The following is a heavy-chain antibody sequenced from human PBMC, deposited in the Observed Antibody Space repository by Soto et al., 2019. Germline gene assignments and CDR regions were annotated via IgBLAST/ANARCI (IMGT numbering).Heavy chain of an antibody. Sequence: SAPKLVNPTQTLTLTGSFAGVSLSTSGVGVGWIRQPPGKALEWLALIYWDDDKRYSPSLKSRLTITKDTSKNQVVLTMTNMDPVDTATYYCAHSTPGFPFDPWGQGNLVTVS. CDR1: GVSLSTSGVG. CDR3: AHSTPGFPFDP. J-gene: IGHJ5*02. CDR2: IYWDDDK. V-gene: IGHV2-5*02. D-gene: IGHD2-15*01.